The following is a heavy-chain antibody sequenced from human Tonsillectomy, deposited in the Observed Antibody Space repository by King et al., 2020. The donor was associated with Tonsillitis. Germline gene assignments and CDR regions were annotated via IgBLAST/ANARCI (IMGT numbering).Heavy chain of an antibody. J-gene: IGHJ4*02. CDR3: ARGKWLQPVDY. D-gene: IGHD5-24*01. V-gene: IGHV3-64*01. CDR2: ISSNGGST. CDR1: GFTFSSYD. Sequence: VQLVESGGGLVQPGGSLRLSCAASGFTFSSYDMHWVRQAPGKGLDYVSAISSNGGSTYYANSVKGRFTISRDNSKNTLYLQMGSLRAEDMAVYYCARGKWLQPVDYWGLGTLVTVPS.